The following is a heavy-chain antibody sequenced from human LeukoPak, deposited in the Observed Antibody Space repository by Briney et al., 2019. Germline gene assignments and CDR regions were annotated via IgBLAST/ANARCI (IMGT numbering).Heavy chain of an antibody. D-gene: IGHD3-22*01. J-gene: IGHJ3*02. Sequence: GGSLRLSCAATGFTFSSYSMNWVRQAPGKGLEWVSSITSSSSYIYYADSLKGRFTISRDNAKNSLYLQMNSLRAEDTALYYCAKDIASGYIPVDAFDIWGQGTMVTVSS. V-gene: IGHV3-21*04. CDR3: AKDIASGYIPVDAFDI. CDR2: ITSSSSYI. CDR1: GFTFSSYS.